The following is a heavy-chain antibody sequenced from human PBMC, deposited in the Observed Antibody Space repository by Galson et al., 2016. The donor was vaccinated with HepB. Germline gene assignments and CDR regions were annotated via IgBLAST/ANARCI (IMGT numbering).Heavy chain of an antibody. J-gene: IGHJ6*02. Sequence: SLRLSCAASGFTFSSNWMHWVRQAPGKGLVWVSRINSDGSSTRYADSVKGRFTISRDNAKNTLYLQMNSLRAEDTAVYYCARDVGGMHYGMDVWGQGTTVTGSS. CDR2: INSDGSST. D-gene: IGHD3-16*01. CDR3: ARDVGGMHYGMDV. V-gene: IGHV3-74*01. CDR1: GFTFSSNW.